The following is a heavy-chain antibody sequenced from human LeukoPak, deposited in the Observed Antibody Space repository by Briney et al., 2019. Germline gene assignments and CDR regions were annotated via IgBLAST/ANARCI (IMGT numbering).Heavy chain of an antibody. CDR1: GFTFSSYS. D-gene: IGHD2-21*01. CDR2: ISSSSSYI. V-gene: IGHV3-21*01. J-gene: IGHJ5*02. CDR3: ASFVVLDWFDP. Sequence: GGSLRLSCAASGFTFSSYSMNWVRQAPGKGLEWVSSISSSSSYIYYADSVKGRFTISRDNAKNSLYLQMNSLRAEDTALYYCASFVVLDWFDPWGQGTLVTVSS.